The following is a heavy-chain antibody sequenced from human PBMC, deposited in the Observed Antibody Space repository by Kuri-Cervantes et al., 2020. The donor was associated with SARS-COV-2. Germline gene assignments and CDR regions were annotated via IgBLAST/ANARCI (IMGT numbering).Heavy chain of an antibody. J-gene: IGHJ4*02. CDR2: IYYSGST. CDR3: ATQSRRNY. Sequence: GSLRLSCTVSGGSISSSSYYWGWIRQPPGKGLEWIGSIYYSGSTYYNPSLKSRVTISVDTSKNQFSLKLSSVTAADTAVYYCATQSRRNYWGQGTLVTVSS. CDR1: GGSISSSSYY. V-gene: IGHV4-39*01. D-gene: IGHD1-14*01.